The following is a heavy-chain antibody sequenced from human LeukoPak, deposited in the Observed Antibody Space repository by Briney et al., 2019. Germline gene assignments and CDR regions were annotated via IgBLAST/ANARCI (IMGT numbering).Heavy chain of an antibody. CDR3: AKEGWRYNWNDGFDY. J-gene: IGHJ4*02. Sequence: PGGSLRLSCAASGFTLSSYGMSWVRQAPGKGLEWVSAISGSGGSTYYADSVKGRFTISRDNSKNTLYLQMNSLRAEDTAVYYCAKEGWRYNWNDGFDYWGQGTLVTVSS. D-gene: IGHD1-1*01. CDR2: ISGSGGST. CDR1: GFTLSSYG. V-gene: IGHV3-23*01.